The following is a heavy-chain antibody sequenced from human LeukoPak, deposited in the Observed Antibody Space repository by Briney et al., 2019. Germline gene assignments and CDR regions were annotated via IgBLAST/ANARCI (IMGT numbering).Heavy chain of an antibody. D-gene: IGHD4-17*01. V-gene: IGHV3-74*01. CDR3: AAITSVTTGGY. CDR1: GFTFSSYW. J-gene: IGHJ4*02. CDR2: INSDRGST. Sequence: GGSLRLSCTASGFTFSSYWMHWVRQAPGQGLEWVSRINSDRGSTNYADSVKGRFTISRDNSKNTLYLQMNSLRAEDTAVYYCAAITSVTTGGYWGQGTLVTVSS.